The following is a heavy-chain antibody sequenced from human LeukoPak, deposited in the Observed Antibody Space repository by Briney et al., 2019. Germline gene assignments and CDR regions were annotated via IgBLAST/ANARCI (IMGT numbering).Heavy chain of an antibody. Sequence: SETLSLTCTVSGGSISSFYWSWIRQPAGKGLEWIGRIYNSGSTNYNPSLKSRVTMSVDKSKNQFSLKLSSVTAADTAVYYCARTPTEYLESWVLKDYYYRDVWGKGTTVTVSS. CDR3: ARTPTEYLESWVLKDYYYRDV. J-gene: IGHJ6*03. V-gene: IGHV4-4*07. CDR2: IYNSGST. CDR1: GGSISSFY. D-gene: IGHD2/OR15-2a*01.